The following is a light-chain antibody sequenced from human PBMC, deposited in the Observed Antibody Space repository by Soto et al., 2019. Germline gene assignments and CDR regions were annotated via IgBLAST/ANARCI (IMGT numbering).Light chain of an antibody. J-gene: IGKJ1*01. CDR2: AAS. V-gene: IGKV1-39*01. CDR3: QQSYNSPQT. CDR1: QTIMTY. Sequence: DIQMTQSPSSLSASVGDEVTITCRASQTIMTYLNWYQLKPGKPPRLLIYAASSLQSGVPSRFSGSGSGTDFNLTISSLQPEDFATYSCQQSYNSPQTFGRGTKVEIK.